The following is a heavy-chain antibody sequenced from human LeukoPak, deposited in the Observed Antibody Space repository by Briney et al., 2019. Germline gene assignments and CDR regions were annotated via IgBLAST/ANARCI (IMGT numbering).Heavy chain of an antibody. J-gene: IGHJ4*02. V-gene: IGHV3-11*01. Sequence: GGPLRLSCAASGFAFSDFYMFWIRQAPGKGLEWISYISNSGSTLYYADSVKGRFTISRDHDKNLLYLQMNSLRADDTAVYYCARDALGSYDYWGQGTLVTVSS. CDR3: ARDALGSYDY. D-gene: IGHD3-10*01. CDR2: ISNSGSTL. CDR1: GFAFSDFY.